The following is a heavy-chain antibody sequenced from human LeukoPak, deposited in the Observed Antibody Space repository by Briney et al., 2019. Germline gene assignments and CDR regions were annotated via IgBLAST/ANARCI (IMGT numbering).Heavy chain of an antibody. Sequence: ASVKVSCKASGYTFSDYGVSWVRQAPGQGLEWMGRISAYNGNTNYLQKFQGRVTMTTDTSTSTAYMELRSLRSDDTAVYYCARERQRSGAYDYWGQGTLVTVSS. V-gene: IGHV1-18*01. D-gene: IGHD2-15*01. J-gene: IGHJ4*02. CDR2: ISAYNGNT. CDR1: GYTFSDYG. CDR3: ARERQRSGAYDY.